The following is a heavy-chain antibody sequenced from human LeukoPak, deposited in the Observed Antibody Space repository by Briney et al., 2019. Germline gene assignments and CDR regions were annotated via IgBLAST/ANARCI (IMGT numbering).Heavy chain of an antibody. CDR3: ARERVQGIQLWLPDLTNAFDI. V-gene: IGHV4-4*07. J-gene: IGHJ3*02. D-gene: IGHD5-18*01. Sequence: SETLSLTCAVYGGSFSSYYWSWIRQPAGKGLEWIGRIYTSGSTNYNPSLKSRVTMSVDTSKNQFSLKLSSVTAADTAVYYCARERVQGIQLWLPDLTNAFDIWGQGTMVTVSS. CDR2: IYTSGST. CDR1: GGSFSSYY.